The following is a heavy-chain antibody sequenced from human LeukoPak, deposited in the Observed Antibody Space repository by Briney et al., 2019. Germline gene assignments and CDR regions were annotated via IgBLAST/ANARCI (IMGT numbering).Heavy chain of an antibody. V-gene: IGHV4-39*07. CDR1: GGSISSSSYY. CDR3: ARVSGSGGY. Sequence: LETLSLTCTVSGGSISSSSYYWGWIRQPPGKGLEWIGSIYYSGSTYYNPSLKSRVTISVDTSKNQFSLKLSSVTAADTAVYYCARVSGSGGYWGQGTLVTVSS. D-gene: IGHD1-26*01. J-gene: IGHJ4*02. CDR2: IYYSGST.